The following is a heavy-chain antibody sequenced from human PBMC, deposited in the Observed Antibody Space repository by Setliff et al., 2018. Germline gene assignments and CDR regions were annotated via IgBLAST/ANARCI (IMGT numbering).Heavy chain of an antibody. CDR1: GGSISGSSYY. D-gene: IGHD3-22*01. V-gene: IGHV4-39*07. CDR3: ARGKIRITMTVVPTGGAFDI. CDR2: IYHSGST. J-gene: IGHJ3*02. Sequence: PSETLSLTCTVSGGSISGSSYYWGWIRQPPGKGLEWIGSIYHSGSTNYNPSLKSRVTISVGTSKNQFSLKLSSVTAADTAVYYCARGKIRITMTVVPTGGAFDIWGQGTMVTVSS.